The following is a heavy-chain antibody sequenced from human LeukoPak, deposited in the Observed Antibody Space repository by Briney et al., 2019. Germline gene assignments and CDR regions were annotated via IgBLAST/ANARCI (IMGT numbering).Heavy chain of an antibody. V-gene: IGHV1-18*01. CDR3: ARDLDIVVVAAAVRHYGLDV. CDR1: GYTFTNYG. CDR2: ISPYNGNT. Sequence: SVNVSCKASGYTFTNYGISWVRPAPGQGLEWRGWISPYNGNTNYAQKFQGRVTMTTDTSTTTAYMELRSLRSDDTAVYYCARDLDIVVVAAAVRHYGLDVWGQGTTVTVSS. D-gene: IGHD2-15*01. J-gene: IGHJ6*02.